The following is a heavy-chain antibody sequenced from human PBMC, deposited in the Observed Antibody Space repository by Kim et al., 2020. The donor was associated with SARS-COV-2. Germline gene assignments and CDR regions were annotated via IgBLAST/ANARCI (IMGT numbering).Heavy chain of an antibody. CDR1: GFTFSSYE. CDR3: VREVVAATHGSDY. D-gene: IGHD2-15*01. V-gene: IGHV3-48*03. CDR2: ISRSGSTI. J-gene: IGHJ4*02. Sequence: GGSLRLSCAASGFTFSSYEMTWVRQAPGKGLEWVSYISRSGSTIYYADSVKGRFTISRDNAKNSLYLQMNSLRAEDTAVYYCVREVVAATHGSDYWGQGTLVTVSS.